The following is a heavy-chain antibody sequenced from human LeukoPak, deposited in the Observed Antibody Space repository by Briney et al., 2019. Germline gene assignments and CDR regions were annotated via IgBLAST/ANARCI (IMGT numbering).Heavy chain of an antibody. V-gene: IGHV3-30*18. CDR3: AKVDSPLDYYYGMDV. Sequence: GGSLRLSCAASGFTFSSYGMHWVRQAPGKGLEWVAVISYDGSNKYYADSVKGRFTISRDNSKNTLYLQMNSLRAEDTAVYYCAKVDSPLDYYYGMDVWGQGTTATVSS. J-gene: IGHJ6*02. CDR1: GFTFSSYG. CDR2: ISYDGSNK. D-gene: IGHD4-11*01.